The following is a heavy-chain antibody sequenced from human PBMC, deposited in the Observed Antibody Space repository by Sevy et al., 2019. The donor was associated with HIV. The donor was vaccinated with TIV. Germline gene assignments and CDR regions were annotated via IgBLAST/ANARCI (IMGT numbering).Heavy chain of an antibody. CDR2: INCRGGSK. D-gene: IGHD3-10*02. CDR3: ANAMFKSTPLNIDY. V-gene: IGHV3-20*04. Sequence: GGSLRLSCITSGFKFDDHAFSWVRQAPGKGLEWVSDINCRGGSKTYADSVKGRFTISRDNAKNSLNLQMNSLRVEDTALTSCANAMFKSTPLNIDYWGQGALVTVSS. J-gene: IGHJ4*02. CDR1: GFKFDDHA.